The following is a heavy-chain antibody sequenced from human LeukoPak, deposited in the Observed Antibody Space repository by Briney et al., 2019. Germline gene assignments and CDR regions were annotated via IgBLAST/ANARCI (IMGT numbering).Heavy chain of an antibody. Sequence: PSETLSLTCTVSGGSISSHSYYWGWIRQPPGKGLEWIGSIYYGGSTFYNPSLKSRVTMSVDTSRNQFSLKLSSVTAADTAVYYCARGPPLNVVGSTYFDYWGQGTLVTVPS. V-gene: IGHV4-39*01. J-gene: IGHJ4*02. D-gene: IGHD2-15*01. CDR1: GGSISSHSYY. CDR3: ARGPPLNVVGSTYFDY. CDR2: IYYGGST.